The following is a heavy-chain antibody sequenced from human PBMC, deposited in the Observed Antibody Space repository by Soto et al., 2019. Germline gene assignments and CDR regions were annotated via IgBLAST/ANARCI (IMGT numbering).Heavy chain of an antibody. CDR1: GGSISSGGYY. D-gene: IGHD4-4*01. J-gene: IGHJ6*02. Sequence: PSETLSLTCTVSGGSISSGGYYWSWIRQHPGKGLEWIGYIYYSGSTYYNPSLKSRVTISVDTSKNQFSLKLSSVTAADTAVYYCARDPRYSNPYYYYGMDVWGQGTTVTVSS. CDR2: IYYSGST. CDR3: ARDPRYSNPYYYYGMDV. V-gene: IGHV4-31*03.